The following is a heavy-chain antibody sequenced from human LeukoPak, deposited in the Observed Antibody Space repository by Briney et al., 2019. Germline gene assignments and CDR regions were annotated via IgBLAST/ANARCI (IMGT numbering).Heavy chain of an antibody. Sequence: HPGGSLRLSCAASGFTFSSYWMSWVRQAPGKGLEWVANIKQDGSEKYYVDSVKGRFTISRDNAKNSLYLQMNSLRAEDTAVYYCARDGDWDSVDFDYWGQGTLVTVSS. D-gene: IGHD2-21*01. CDR2: IKQDGSEK. V-gene: IGHV3-7*01. J-gene: IGHJ4*02. CDR1: GFTFSSYW. CDR3: ARDGDWDSVDFDY.